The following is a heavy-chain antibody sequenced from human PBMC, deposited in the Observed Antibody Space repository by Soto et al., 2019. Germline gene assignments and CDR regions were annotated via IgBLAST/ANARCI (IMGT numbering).Heavy chain of an antibody. J-gene: IGHJ4*02. CDR2: INPNSGNI. D-gene: IGHD3-10*01. V-gene: IGHV1-8*01. CDR3: ARGRASGSYYLLDY. Sequence: ASVKVSSKAPGDAFTTYDIKWVRQATGHGLEWMGWINPNSGNIGYAQRFQGRVTMTRDTAIRTAYMEVSSLRSDDTAVYYCARGRASGSYYLLDYWGQGTLVTVSS. CDR1: GDAFTTYD.